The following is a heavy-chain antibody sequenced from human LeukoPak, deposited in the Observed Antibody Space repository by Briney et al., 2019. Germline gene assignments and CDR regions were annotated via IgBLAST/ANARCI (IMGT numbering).Heavy chain of an antibody. J-gene: IGHJ4*02. CDR1: GYTFTNNG. CDR3: ARELAFYFDTIGYFYFDY. Sequence: ASVTVSCKASGYTFTNNGISWVRQAPGQGLEWMGWISAYNGDTNYAQKFQGRVSMTTDTSTSTAYLEVRSLRSDDTAVYYCARELAFYFDTIGYFYFDYWGQGTLVTVSS. V-gene: IGHV1-18*01. CDR2: ISAYNGDT. D-gene: IGHD3-22*01.